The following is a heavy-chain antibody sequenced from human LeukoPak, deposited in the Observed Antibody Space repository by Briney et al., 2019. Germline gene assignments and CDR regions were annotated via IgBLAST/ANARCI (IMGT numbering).Heavy chain of an antibody. CDR2: ISSSSSTI. V-gene: IGHV3-48*01. CDR1: GFTFSSYS. Sequence: GGSLRLSCAASGFTFSSYSMNWVRQVPGKGLEWVSYISSSSSTIYYADSVKGRFTISRDNAKNSLYLQMNSLRAEDTAVYYCAKTNYYGSGSQVAYYYYYYMDVWGKGTTVTISS. J-gene: IGHJ6*03. CDR3: AKTNYYGSGSQVAYYYYYYMDV. D-gene: IGHD3-10*01.